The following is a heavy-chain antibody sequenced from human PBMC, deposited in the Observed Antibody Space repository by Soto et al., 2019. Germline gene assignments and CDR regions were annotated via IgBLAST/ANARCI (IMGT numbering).Heavy chain of an antibody. V-gene: IGHV1-46*01. Sequence: SVKVSCKVSGYTFTSHYMHWVRQAPGQGLEWVGVINPNDGGTTYAQKFQGRITMTRDTSTSTVYMELSSLRSEDTAVYYCARVAWPPLDYWGQGTLVTVSS. CDR2: INPNDGGT. CDR1: GYTFTSHY. D-gene: IGHD5-12*01. CDR3: ARVAWPPLDY. J-gene: IGHJ4*02.